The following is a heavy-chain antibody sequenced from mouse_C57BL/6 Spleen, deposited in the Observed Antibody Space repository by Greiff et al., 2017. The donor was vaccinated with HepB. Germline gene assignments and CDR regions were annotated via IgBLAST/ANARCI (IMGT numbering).Heavy chain of an antibody. V-gene: IGHV1-85*01. D-gene: IGHD1-1*01. CDR2: IYPRDGST. Sequence: QVQLKQSGPELVKPGASVKLSCKASGYTFTSYDINWVKQRPGQGLEWIGWIYPRDGSTKYNEKFKGKATLTVDTSSSTAYMELHSLTSEDSAVYFCARSGLTTVVENFDYWAQGTTLTVSS. CDR3: ARSGLTTVVENFDY. CDR1: GYTFTSYD. J-gene: IGHJ2*01.